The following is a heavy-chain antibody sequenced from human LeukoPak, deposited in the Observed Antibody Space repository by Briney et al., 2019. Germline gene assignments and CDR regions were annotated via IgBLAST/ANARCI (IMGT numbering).Heavy chain of an antibody. CDR2: VFHSGGT. D-gene: IGHD1-26*01. CDR3: ARSKSGSYHSPFDY. CDR1: GFTFNKYW. Sequence: PGGSLRLSCTASGFTFNKYWMSWLRQAPGKGLEWIGNVFHSGGTYYNPSLQSRVTISIDTSKNQFSLKMTSMTATDTALYYCARSKSGSYHSPFDYWGQGTLLIVSS. J-gene: IGHJ4*02. V-gene: IGHV4-39*01.